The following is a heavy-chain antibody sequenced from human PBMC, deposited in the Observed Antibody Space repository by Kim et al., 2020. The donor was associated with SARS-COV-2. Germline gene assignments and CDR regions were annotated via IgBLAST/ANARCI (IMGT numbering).Heavy chain of an antibody. CDR3: ARVPNYANYVNWFDP. J-gene: IGHJ5*02. CDR1: GFRLSGYD. V-gene: IGHV3-23*01. Sequence: GGSLRLSCAASGFRLSGYDMNCVRLAPGKGLEWVSAISGRGTTYYADSVKGRFTISRDNSRSTLSLQMNSLRVEDTAVYYCARVPNYANYVNWFDPWGQGTLVTVSS. CDR2: ISGRGTT. D-gene: IGHD4-17*01.